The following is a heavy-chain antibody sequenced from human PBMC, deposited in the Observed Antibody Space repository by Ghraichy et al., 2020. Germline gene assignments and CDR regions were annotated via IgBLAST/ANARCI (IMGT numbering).Heavy chain of an antibody. CDR2: IYYSGST. V-gene: IGHV4-39*01. Sequence: SPTLSLTCTVSGGSIGSSSYYWGWIRQPPGKGLEWIGSIYYSGSTYYNPSLKSRVTISVDTSKNQFSLKLSSVTAADTAVYYCARHAGGLGYYYYYYGMDVWGQGTTVTVSS. CDR3: ARHAGGLGYYYYYYGMDV. J-gene: IGHJ6*02. D-gene: IGHD2-15*01. CDR1: GGSIGSSSYY.